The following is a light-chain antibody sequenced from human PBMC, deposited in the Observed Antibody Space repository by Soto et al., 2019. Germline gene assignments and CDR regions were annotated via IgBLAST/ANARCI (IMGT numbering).Light chain of an antibody. Sequence: EIVMTQSPATLSVSPGERATLSCRASQSVNSNLAWYQQKPGQAPRLLIYGAFIRATGIPARFSGSGSGTEFTLTISSLQSEDFAVYYCQQYNNWPPYTFGQGTKLESK. CDR2: GAF. CDR3: QQYNNWPPYT. J-gene: IGKJ2*01. CDR1: QSVNSN. V-gene: IGKV3-15*01.